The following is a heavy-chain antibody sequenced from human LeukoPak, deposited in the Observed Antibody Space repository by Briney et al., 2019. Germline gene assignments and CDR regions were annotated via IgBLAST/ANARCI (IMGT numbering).Heavy chain of an antibody. CDR2: INSDGSST. Sequence: PGGSLRLSCAASGFTFSSYWMHWVRQAPGKGLVWVSRINSDGSSTSYADSVKGRFTISRDNAKNTLYLQMNSLRAEDTAVYYCGRVGGPGAVDYWGQGTLVTVSS. CDR3: GRVGGPGAVDY. D-gene: IGHD2-2*01. J-gene: IGHJ4*02. V-gene: IGHV3-74*01. CDR1: GFTFSSYW.